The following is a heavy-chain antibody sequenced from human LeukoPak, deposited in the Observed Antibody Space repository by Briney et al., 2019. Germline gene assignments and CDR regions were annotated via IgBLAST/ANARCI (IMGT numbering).Heavy chain of an antibody. CDR1: GGSISSYY. V-gene: IGHV4-59*01. J-gene: IGHJ4*02. CDR2: IYYSGST. Sequence: SETLSLTCTVPGGSISSYYWSWIRQPPGKGLEWIGYIYYSGSTNYNPSLKSRVTISVDTSKNQFSLKLSSVTAADTAVYYCARKKSGGDWVFDYWGQGTLVTVSS. D-gene: IGHD2-21*02. CDR3: ARKKSGGDWVFDY.